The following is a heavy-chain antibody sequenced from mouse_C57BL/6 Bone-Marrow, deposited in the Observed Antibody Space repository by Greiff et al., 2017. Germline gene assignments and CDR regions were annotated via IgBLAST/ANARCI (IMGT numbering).Heavy chain of an antibody. Sequence: VQLQQSGPELVKPGASVKLSCKASGYTFTSYDIHWVKQRPGQGLEWIGWIYPSDGSTKYNEKFKGKATLTVDTSSSTADLELHSLTSEDYAVYFCARAGTGYARDYGGQGPSVTVSS. CDR1: GYTFTSYD. D-gene: IGHD3-3*01. J-gene: IGHJ4*01. CDR3: ARAGTGYARDY. CDR2: IYPSDGST. V-gene: IGHV1-85*01.